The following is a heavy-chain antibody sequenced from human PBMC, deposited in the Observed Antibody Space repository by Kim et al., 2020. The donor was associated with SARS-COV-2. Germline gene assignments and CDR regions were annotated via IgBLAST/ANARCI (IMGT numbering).Heavy chain of an antibody. V-gene: IGHV3-30-3*01. CDR3: ARPRSGSYASYFDY. D-gene: IGHD1-26*01. Sequence: GGSLRLSCAAYGFTFSSYAMHWVRQAPGKGLEWVAVISYDGSNKYYADSVKGRFTISRDNSKNTLYLQMNSLRAEDTAVYYCARPRSGSYASYFDYWGQG. CDR2: ISYDGSNK. CDR1: GFTFSSYA. J-gene: IGHJ4*02.